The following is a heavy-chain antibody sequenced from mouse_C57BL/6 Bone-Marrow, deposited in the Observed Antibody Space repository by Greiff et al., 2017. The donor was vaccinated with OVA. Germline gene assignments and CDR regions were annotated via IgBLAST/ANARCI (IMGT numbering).Heavy chain of an antibody. CDR3: AKVIYYDFAY. CDR1: GYTFTSYW. J-gene: IGHJ3*01. CDR2: IHPNSGST. D-gene: IGHD2-4*01. Sequence: QVQLQPPGAELVKPGASVKLSCKASGYTFTSYWMHWVKQRPGQGLEWIGMIHPNSGSTNYNEKFKSKATLTVDKSSSTAYMQLSSLTSDDSAVYDCAKVIYYDFAYWGQGTLVTVSA. V-gene: IGHV1-64*01.